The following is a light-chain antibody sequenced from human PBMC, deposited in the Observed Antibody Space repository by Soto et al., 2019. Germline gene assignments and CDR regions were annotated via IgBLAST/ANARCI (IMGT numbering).Light chain of an antibody. Sequence: DLQITQSPSPLSSSVRDRVTLTFRASQSISSWLAWYQQKPGKAPKVLIFDASSLESGVPSRFSGSGSATEFTLTISSLQPDDFATYYCQQYSTYPWTFGQGTKVDIK. CDR1: QSISSW. CDR2: DAS. J-gene: IGKJ1*01. CDR3: QQYSTYPWT. V-gene: IGKV1-5*01.